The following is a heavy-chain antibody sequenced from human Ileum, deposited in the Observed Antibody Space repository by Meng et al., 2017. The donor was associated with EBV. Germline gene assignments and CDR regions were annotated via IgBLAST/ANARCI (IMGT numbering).Heavy chain of an antibody. J-gene: IGHJ4*02. CDR2: INGDGSGS. V-gene: IGHV3-74*01. CDR1: GFTFSSYL. Sequence: HLVESWGGLVKPGGSLGLSLAASGFTFSSYLMHWVRQAPGKGLLWVSRINGDGSGSNYADSVKGRFTISRDNAKNTLSLQMNSLRAEDTAVYYCVRDGDNWNFDYWGQGTLVTVSS. D-gene: IGHD1-20*01. CDR3: VRDGDNWNFDY.